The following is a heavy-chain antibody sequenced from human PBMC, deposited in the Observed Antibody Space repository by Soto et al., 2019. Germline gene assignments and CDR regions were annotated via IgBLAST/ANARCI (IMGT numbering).Heavy chain of an antibody. V-gene: IGHV4-59*01. J-gene: IGHJ4*02. D-gene: IGHD4-17*01. CDR1: GGSISNYY. Sequence: TSETLSLTCTVSGGSISNYYWSWVRQPPGKGLEWIGYIYDSGSTNYNPSLKSRVTISVDTSKNQFSLRLTSVTVPDTAVYYCVRAPQYGGKEPLVT. CDR2: IYDSGST. CDR3: VRAPQY.